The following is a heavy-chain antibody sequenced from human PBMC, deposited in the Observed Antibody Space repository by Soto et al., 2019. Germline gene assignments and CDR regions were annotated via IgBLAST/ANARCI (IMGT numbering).Heavy chain of an antibody. CDR1: GFSFNSYA. CDR2: ISNGGGDR. Sequence: QVQLVESGGGVVQPGGSLKLSCAASGFSFNSYAMHWVRQAPDKGLEWVAVISNGGGDRFYADSVKGRFTISRDNSKNIAYLQMDNLRAEDTAVYFCSRSMYYYDTDAYLDSWGQGTLLTVSS. V-gene: IGHV3-30-3*01. J-gene: IGHJ4*02. CDR3: SRSMYYYDTDAYLDS. D-gene: IGHD3-22*01.